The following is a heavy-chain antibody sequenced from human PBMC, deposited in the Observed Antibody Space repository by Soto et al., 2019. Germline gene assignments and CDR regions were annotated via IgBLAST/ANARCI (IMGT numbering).Heavy chain of an antibody. D-gene: IGHD5-12*01. CDR2: IYYSGST. CDR1: GGSISSYY. Sequence: QVQLQESGPGLVKPSETLSLTCTVSGGSISSYYWSWIRQPPGKGLEWIGYIYYSGSTNYNPSLKSRVTISVDTSKNQFSRKLSSVTAADTAVYYCARRKTGGSKVATNFHYWGQGTLVTVSS. J-gene: IGHJ4*02. CDR3: ARRKTGGSKVATNFHY. V-gene: IGHV4-59*08.